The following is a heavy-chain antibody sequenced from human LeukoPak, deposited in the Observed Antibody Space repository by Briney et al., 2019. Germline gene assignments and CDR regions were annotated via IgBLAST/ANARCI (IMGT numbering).Heavy chain of an antibody. CDR1: GFTFSSYA. J-gene: IGHJ4*02. Sequence: QPGGSLRLSCAASGFTFSSYAMSWVRQAPGKGLEWVSAISGSGGSTYYADSVKGRFTISRDNSKNTLYLQMNSLRAEDTAIYYCAKMKDRLGNSAFDFWGQGTLVTVSS. V-gene: IGHV3-23*01. CDR2: ISGSGGST. D-gene: IGHD4-23*01. CDR3: AKMKDRLGNSAFDF.